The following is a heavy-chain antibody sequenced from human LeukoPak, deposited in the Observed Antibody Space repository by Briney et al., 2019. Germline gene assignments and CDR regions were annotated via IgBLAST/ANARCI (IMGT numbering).Heavy chain of an antibody. V-gene: IGHV3-74*01. CDR2: IISDGSSP. Sequence: RGSLRVSCAASGFTFSSNWMHWVRQAPGKGLVWVSRIISDGSSPTYADSVKGRFTNSRDKAKNTLSLQMNSLRAEDAAVYYCARGPMPGEYYFDYWGQGTLVTVSS. D-gene: IGHD3-16*01. CDR3: ARGPMPGEYYFDY. CDR1: GFTFSSNW. J-gene: IGHJ4*02.